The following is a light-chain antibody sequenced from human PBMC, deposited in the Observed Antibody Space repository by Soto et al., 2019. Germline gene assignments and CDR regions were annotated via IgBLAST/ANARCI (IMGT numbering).Light chain of an antibody. V-gene: IGKV3-11*01. Sequence: EIGMTQSAATLSVSPGESASLXCRASQSIRNDFAWLQQKPGQVPRLIIDGTSTRAHGSPARFSGSGSATDFTRTISGLEPEDFSVYYGQQRYNWPITFGQGTRLEIK. J-gene: IGKJ5*01. CDR2: GTS. CDR3: QQRYNWPIT. CDR1: QSIRND.